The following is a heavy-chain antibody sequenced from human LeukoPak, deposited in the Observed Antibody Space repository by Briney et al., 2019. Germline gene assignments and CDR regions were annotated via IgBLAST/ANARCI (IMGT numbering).Heavy chain of an antibody. CDR1: GGSISSYY. CDR2: IYYSGST. Sequence: SETLSLTCTVSGGSISSYYWSWIRQPPGKGLEWIGYIYYSGSTNYNPSLKSRVTISVDTSKNQFSLKLSSVTAANTAVYYCARETSQKGAHYMDVWGKGTTVTISS. J-gene: IGHJ6*03. CDR3: ARETSQKGAHYMDV. D-gene: IGHD3-16*01. V-gene: IGHV4-59*01.